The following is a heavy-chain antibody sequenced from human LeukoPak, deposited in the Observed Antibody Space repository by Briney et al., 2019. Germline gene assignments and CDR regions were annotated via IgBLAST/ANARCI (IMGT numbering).Heavy chain of an antibody. CDR1: GYSISSGYY. Sequence: PSETLSLTCAVSGYSISSGYYWGWIRQPPGKGLEWIGSIYHSGSTYYNPSLKSRVTISVDTSKNQFSLKLSSVTAADTAAYYCARVGIVVVVAATFPNYFDYWGQGTLVTVSS. J-gene: IGHJ4*02. V-gene: IGHV4-38-2*01. CDR2: IYHSGST. CDR3: ARVGIVVVVAATFPNYFDY. D-gene: IGHD2-15*01.